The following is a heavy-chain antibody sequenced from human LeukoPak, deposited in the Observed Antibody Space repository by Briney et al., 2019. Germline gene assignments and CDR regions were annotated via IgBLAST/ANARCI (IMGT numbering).Heavy chain of an antibody. D-gene: IGHD6-13*01. CDR2: VDEDGSER. J-gene: IGHJ4*02. CDR1: GFTFSRYW. CDR3: VRDHGAAGDY. V-gene: IGHV3-7*01. Sequence: PGGSLRLSCAASGFTFSRYWMTWVRQAPGKGLEWVANVDEDGSERFSVDSVKGRFTISRDNAKNSLYLQMNSLRVEDTALYYCVRDHGAAGDYWGQGTLVTVSS.